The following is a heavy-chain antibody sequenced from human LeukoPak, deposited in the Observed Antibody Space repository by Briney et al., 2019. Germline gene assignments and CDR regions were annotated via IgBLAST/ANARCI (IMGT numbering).Heavy chain of an antibody. V-gene: IGHV4-39*01. CDR2: MYYSGSA. Sequence: SQTLSLTCTVSGGSISSSNYYWGRIRQPPGKGLEWIGSMYYSGSAYSNPSLRSRVTISVDTSQDQLSLKLSSVPAADTAVYYCARPPSIHYYYYYMDVWGKGTTVTVSS. J-gene: IGHJ6*03. CDR3: ARPPSIHYYYYYMDV. CDR1: GGSISSSNYY. D-gene: IGHD2-2*01.